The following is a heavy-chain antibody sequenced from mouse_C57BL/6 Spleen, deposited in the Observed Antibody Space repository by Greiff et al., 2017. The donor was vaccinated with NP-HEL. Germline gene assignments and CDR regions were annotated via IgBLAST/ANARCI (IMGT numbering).Heavy chain of an antibody. CDR1: GFTFSSYA. D-gene: IGHD1-1*01. Sequence: EVKLVESGGGLVKPGGSLKLSCAASGFTFSSYAMSWVRQTPEKGLEWVGTISDGGSYTYYPDNVKGRFTISRDNAKDNLYLQMSHLKSEDTAMDYCARDRYNYGSSYDYFDYWGQGTTLTVSS. CDR2: ISDGGSYT. J-gene: IGHJ2*01. CDR3: ARDRYNYGSSYDYFDY. V-gene: IGHV5-4*01.